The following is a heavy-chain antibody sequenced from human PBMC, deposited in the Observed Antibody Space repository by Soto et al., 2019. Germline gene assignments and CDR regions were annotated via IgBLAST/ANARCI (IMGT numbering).Heavy chain of an antibody. D-gene: IGHD2-15*01. V-gene: IGHV1-46*01. CDR3: ARSPPEAFGVVAATHHFDY. J-gene: IGHJ4*02. CDR1: GYTFTSYY. CDR2: INPSGGST. Sequence: QMQLVQSGAEVKKPGASVKVSCKASGYTFTSYYMHWVRQAPGQGLEWMGIINPSGGSTSYAQKFQGRVTMTRDTSTSTVYMELSSLRSEDTAVYYCARSPPEAFGVVAATHHFDYWGQGTLVTVSS.